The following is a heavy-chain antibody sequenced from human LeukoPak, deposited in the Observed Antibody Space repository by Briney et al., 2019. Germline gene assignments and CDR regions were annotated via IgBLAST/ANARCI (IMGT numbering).Heavy chain of an antibody. CDR3: ASFHGAFDI. CDR1: GFTFSSYSM. CDR2: IYHSGST. J-gene: IGHJ3*02. Sequence: GSLRLSCAASGFTFSSYSMNWVRQPPGKGLEWIGEIYHSGSTNYNPSLKSRVTISVDKSKNRFSLKLSSVTAADTAVYYCASFHGAFDIWGQGTMVTVSS. V-gene: IGHV4-4*02.